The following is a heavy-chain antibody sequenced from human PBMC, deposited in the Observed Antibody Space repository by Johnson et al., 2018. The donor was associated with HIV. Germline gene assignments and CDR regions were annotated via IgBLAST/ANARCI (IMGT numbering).Heavy chain of an antibody. V-gene: IGHV3-53*01. CDR1: GFTVSSNY. J-gene: IGHJ3*02. Sequence: VQLVESGGGLIQPGGSLRLSCAASGFTVSSNYMSWVRQAPGKGLEWVSVIYSGGSTYYADSVKGRFTISRDNSKNTLYLQMNSLRAEDTAVYYCARGYSGSDDAFDIWGLGTMVTVSS. CDR2: IYSGGST. D-gene: IGHD1-26*01. CDR3: ARGYSGSDDAFDI.